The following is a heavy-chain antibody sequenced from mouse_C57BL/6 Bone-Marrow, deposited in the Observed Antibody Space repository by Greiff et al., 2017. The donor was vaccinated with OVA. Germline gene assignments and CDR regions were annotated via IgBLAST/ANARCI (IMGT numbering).Heavy chain of an antibody. Sequence: EVQGVESGGGLVKPGGSLKLSCAASGFTFSDYGMHWVRQAPEKGLEWVAYISSGSSTIYYADTVKGRFTISRDNAKNTLFLQMTSLRSEDTAMYYCAREIYYGNYDYAMDYWGQGTSVTVSS. D-gene: IGHD2-1*01. CDR1: GFTFSDYG. CDR2: ISSGSSTI. J-gene: IGHJ4*01. V-gene: IGHV5-17*01. CDR3: AREIYYGNYDYAMDY.